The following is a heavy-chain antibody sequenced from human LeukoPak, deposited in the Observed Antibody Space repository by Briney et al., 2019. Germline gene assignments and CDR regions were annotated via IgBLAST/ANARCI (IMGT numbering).Heavy chain of an antibody. CDR2: IYHSGST. D-gene: IGHD3-22*01. CDR3: AARDYDSSGYGY. V-gene: IGHV4-30-2*01. Sequence: PSQTLPLTCAVSGGSISSGGYSWSWIRQPPGKGLEWIGYIYHSGSTYYNPSLKSRVTISVDRSKNQFSLKLSSVTAADTAVYYCAARDYDSSGYGYWGQGTLVTVSS. CDR1: GGSISSGGYS. J-gene: IGHJ4*02.